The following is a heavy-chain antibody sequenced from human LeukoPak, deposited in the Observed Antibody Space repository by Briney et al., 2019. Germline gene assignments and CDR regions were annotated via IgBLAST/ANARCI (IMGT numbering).Heavy chain of an antibody. J-gene: IGHJ6*03. CDR2: IRYDGSKK. Sequence: PGGSLRLSCAASGFTFSNYGMHWVRRAPGKGLEWVAFIRYDGSKKYYADSVKGRFTISRDNSKNTLYLQMNSLRAEDTAVYYCAKDNQRGFLYPRGYYYMDVWGKGTTVTVSS. CDR3: AKDNQRGFLYPRGYYYMDV. V-gene: IGHV3-30*02. D-gene: IGHD2-8*01. CDR1: GFTFSNYG.